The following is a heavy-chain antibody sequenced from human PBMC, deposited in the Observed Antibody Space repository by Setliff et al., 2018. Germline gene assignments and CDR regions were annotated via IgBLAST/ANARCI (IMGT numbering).Heavy chain of an antibody. D-gene: IGHD5-18*01. CDR3: ARSPGWIPWFDS. CDR1: GFMFDDYA. J-gene: IGHJ5*01. Sequence: LRLSCAASGFMFDDYAMAWVRQVPGKGLEWVSGINWKGLITGYADSGKGRFTISRDNAKTSLYPQMDSLRAEDTAVYFCARSPGWIPWFDSWGQGTLVTVSS. V-gene: IGHV3-20*04. CDR2: INWKGLIT.